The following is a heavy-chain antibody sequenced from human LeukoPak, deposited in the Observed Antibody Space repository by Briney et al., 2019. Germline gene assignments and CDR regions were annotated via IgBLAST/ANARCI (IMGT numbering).Heavy chain of an antibody. V-gene: IGHV3-74*03. CDR2: ISVDGRST. CDR3: AREGYSTGWYFFDN. J-gene: IGHJ4*01. D-gene: IGHD6-13*01. CDR1: GFSLNSYW. Sequence: GGSLRLSCEAYGFSLNSYWMHWVRQAPGEGPVWVSRISVDGRSTAYADSVKGRFTISRDNAKNTLYLGMNSLRADDTAVYYCAREGYSTGWYFFDNWGRGNRVTVSS.